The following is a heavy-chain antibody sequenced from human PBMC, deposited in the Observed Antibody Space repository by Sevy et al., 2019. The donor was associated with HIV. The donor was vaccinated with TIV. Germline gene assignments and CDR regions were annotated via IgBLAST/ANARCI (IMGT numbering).Heavy chain of an antibody. D-gene: IGHD3-10*01. CDR1: GFSFNSYD. CDR2: INLDGSET. J-gene: IGHJ4*02. V-gene: IGHV3-7*01. CDR3: ARLFYGSADY. Sequence: GGSLRLSCTASGFSFNSYDMSWVRQAPGKGLEWLATINLDGSETFYVDSVKGRFTISRHNPRKSVYLQMTSLSAEDTAVYYCARLFYGSADYWGQGTLVTVSS.